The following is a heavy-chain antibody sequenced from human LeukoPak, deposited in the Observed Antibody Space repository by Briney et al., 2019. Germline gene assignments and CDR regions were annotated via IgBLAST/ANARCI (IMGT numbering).Heavy chain of an antibody. Sequence: GASVKVSCKASGYTFTSYDINWVRQATGQGLEWMGWMNPNSGNTGYAQKFQGRVTMTRDTSISTAYMELSRLRSDDTAVYYCARYVDTAMVNQNYYYYYGMDVWGQGTTVTVSS. CDR2: MNPNSGNT. CDR3: ARYVDTAMVNQNYYYYYGMDV. V-gene: IGHV1-8*01. D-gene: IGHD5-18*01. J-gene: IGHJ6*02. CDR1: GYTFTSYD.